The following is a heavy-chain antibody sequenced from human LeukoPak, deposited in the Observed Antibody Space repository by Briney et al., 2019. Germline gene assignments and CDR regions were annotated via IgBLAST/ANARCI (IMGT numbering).Heavy chain of an antibody. CDR1: GGSVSSGSYY. CDR2: IYYSGST. Sequence: PSETLSLTCTVSGGSVSSGSYYWSWIRQPPGEGLEWIGYIYYSGSTNYNPSLKSRVTISVDTSKNQFSLKLSSVTAADTAVYYCASIVVVPAAIPFDYWGQGTLVTVSS. CDR3: ASIVVVPAAIPFDY. D-gene: IGHD2-2*01. V-gene: IGHV4-61*01. J-gene: IGHJ4*02.